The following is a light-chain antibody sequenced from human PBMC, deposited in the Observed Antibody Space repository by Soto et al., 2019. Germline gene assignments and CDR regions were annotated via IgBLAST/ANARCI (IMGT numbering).Light chain of an antibody. CDR2: EVS. J-gene: IGLJ1*01. CDR3: SSYAGSNNNYV. V-gene: IGLV2-8*01. Sequence: QSALTQPPSASGSPGQSVTISCTGTSSDFGGYNYVSWYQQHPGKAPKLMIYEVSNRPSGVPDRFSGSKSGNTASLTVSGLQAEDEADYYCSSYAGSNNNYVFGTGTKVTAL. CDR1: SSDFGGYNY.